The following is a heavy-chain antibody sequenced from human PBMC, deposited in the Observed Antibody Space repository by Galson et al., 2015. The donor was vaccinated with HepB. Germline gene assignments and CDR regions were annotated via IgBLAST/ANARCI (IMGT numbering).Heavy chain of an antibody. Sequence: SLRLSCAASGFTFSGSAMHWVRQASGKGLEWVGRIRSKANSYATAYAASVKGRFTISRDDSKNTAYLQMNSLKTEDTAVYYCTRPSGAVASPNWFDPWGQGTLVTVSS. J-gene: IGHJ5*02. D-gene: IGHD6-19*01. CDR3: TRPSGAVASPNWFDP. CDR1: GFTFSGSA. V-gene: IGHV3-73*01. CDR2: IRSKANSYAT.